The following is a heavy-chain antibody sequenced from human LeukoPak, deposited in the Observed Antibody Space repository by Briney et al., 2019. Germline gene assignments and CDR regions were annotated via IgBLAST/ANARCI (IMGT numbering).Heavy chain of an antibody. D-gene: IGHD3-22*01. Sequence: ASVKVSCKVSGYTPTELSMHWVRQGPGKGLEWMGGLDPEDGEIIYAQKFQGRVTMTEDTSTDTAYMELSSLRSEDTAVYYCATGSYYYHSGGCYWGQGTLVTVSS. CDR2: LDPEDGEI. J-gene: IGHJ4*02. CDR1: GYTPTELS. CDR3: ATGSYYYHSGGCY. V-gene: IGHV1-24*01.